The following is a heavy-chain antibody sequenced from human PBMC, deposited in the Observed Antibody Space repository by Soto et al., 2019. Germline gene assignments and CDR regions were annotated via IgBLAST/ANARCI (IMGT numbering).Heavy chain of an antibody. CDR1: VFTFSSYG. CDR2: ISSSSSYV. J-gene: IGHJ6*01. D-gene: IGHD3-3*01. Sequence: PGGSLRLSCAASVFTFSSYGMNWVRQAPGKGLECVSSISSSSSYVYYADSVKGRFTISRDNAKNSLYLQMNSLRAEDTAVYYCPRGLDDFWCGSYPLLDYYRMEVWGQGTPVTLSS. CDR3: PRGLDDFWCGSYPLLDYYRMEV. V-gene: IGHV3-21*01.